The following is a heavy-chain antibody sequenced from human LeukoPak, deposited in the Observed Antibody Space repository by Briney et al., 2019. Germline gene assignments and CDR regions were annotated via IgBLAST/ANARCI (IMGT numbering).Heavy chain of an antibody. D-gene: IGHD4-17*01. CDR2: MYNSEST. CDR1: GGSISGSY. J-gene: IGHJ4*02. V-gene: IGHV4-59*01. CDR3: ARGIESYGDYGY. Sequence: SETLSLTCTVSGGSISGSYWSWIRQPPGKGLEWIAYMYNSESTNYNPSLKSRVTISIDTSKNQFSLKLSSLTAADTAIYYCARGIESYGDYGYWGQGILVTVSS.